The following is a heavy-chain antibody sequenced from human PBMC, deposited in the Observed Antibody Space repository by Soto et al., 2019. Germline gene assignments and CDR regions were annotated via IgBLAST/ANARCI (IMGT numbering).Heavy chain of an antibody. V-gene: IGHV4-61*01. Sequence: SETLSLTGTACGGSVSSGSYYWSWIRQPPGRGLEWIGYIYYIGSTNYNPSLKSRVSISLETSKNQFSLKLSSVTAADTAVYYCAREGDRTEKPFDCWGPGTLVAVYS. CDR3: AREGDRTEKPFDC. D-gene: IGHD1-1*01. CDR1: GGSVSSGSYY. J-gene: IGHJ4*02. CDR2: IYYIGST.